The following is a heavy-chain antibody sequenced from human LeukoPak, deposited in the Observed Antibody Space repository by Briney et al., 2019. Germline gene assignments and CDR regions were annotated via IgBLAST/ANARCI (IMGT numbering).Heavy chain of an antibody. CDR1: GFTFSNYG. CDR3: ARQHCSGGDCYFFD. D-gene: IGHD2-15*01. CDR2: IWYDGNNK. Sequence: PGGCLRLSCAASGFTFSNYGMNWVRQAPGKGLEWVALIWYDGNNKYYADSVKGRFTISRDNSKNTLYLQLNSLRAEDTAVYYCARQHCSGGDCYFFDWGQGTLVTVSS. V-gene: IGHV3-33*01. J-gene: IGHJ4*02.